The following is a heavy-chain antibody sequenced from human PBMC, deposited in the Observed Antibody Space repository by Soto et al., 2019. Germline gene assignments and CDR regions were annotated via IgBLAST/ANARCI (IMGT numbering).Heavy chain of an antibody. D-gene: IGHD5-18*01. CDR1: GYTFTSYG. V-gene: IGHV1-18*04. CDR2: ISAYNGNT. Sequence: GASVKVSCKASGYTFTSYGISWVRQAPGQGLEWMGWISAYNGNTNYAQKLQGRATMTTDTSTSTAYMELRSLRSDDTAVYYCARIDTAVVTYYFDYWGQGTLVTVSS. CDR3: ARIDTAVVTYYFDY. J-gene: IGHJ4*02.